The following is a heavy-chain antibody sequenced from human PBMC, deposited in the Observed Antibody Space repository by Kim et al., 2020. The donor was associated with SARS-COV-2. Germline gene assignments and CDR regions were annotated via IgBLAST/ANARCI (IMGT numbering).Heavy chain of an antibody. CDR3: ARETRRSYAFDY. Sequence: GGSLRLSCAASGFTFSSYGMHWVRQAPGKGLEWVAVIWYDGSNKYYADSVKGRFTISRDNSKNTLYLQMNSLRAEDTAVYYCARETRRSYAFDYWGQGTLVTVSS. V-gene: IGHV3-33*01. CDR1: GFTFSSYG. D-gene: IGHD1-26*01. J-gene: IGHJ4*02. CDR2: IWYDGSNK.